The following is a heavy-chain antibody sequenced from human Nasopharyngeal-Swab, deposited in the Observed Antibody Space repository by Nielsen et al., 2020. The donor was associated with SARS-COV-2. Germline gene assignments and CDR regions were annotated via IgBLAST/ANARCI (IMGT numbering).Heavy chain of an antibody. CDR3: ARVLYSSGGWFDP. D-gene: IGHD6-19*01. CDR2: INPNSGGT. J-gene: IGHJ5*02. CDR1: GYTFTGYY. Sequence: ASVTVPCKASGYTFTGYYMHWVRQAPGQGLEWMGRINPNSGGTNYAQKFQGRVTMTRDTSISTAYMELSRLRSDDTAVYYCARVLYSSGGWFDPWGQGTLVTVSS. V-gene: IGHV1-2*06.